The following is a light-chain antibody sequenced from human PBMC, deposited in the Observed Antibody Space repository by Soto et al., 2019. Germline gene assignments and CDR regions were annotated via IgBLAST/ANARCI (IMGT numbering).Light chain of an antibody. Sequence: QSVLTQPPSASGTPGQRVTISCSGSSSNIGSATVNWYQHLPGTAPTLLIYSNNQRPSGVPDRFSGSKSGTSASLAISGLQSEDAADYYCAAWDVSLNGVVFGGGTKLTVL. CDR2: SNN. V-gene: IGLV1-44*01. J-gene: IGLJ2*01. CDR3: AAWDVSLNGVV. CDR1: SSNIGSAT.